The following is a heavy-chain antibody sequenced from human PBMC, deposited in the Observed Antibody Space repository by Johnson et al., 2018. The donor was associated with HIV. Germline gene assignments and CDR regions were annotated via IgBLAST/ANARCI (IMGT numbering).Heavy chain of an antibody. V-gene: IGHV3-20*04. CDR3: AKGMGQWLARGAFDI. D-gene: IGHD6-19*01. CDR1: GFTFDDYG. Sequence: VQLVESGGGVVRPGGSLRLSCAASGFTFDDYGMSWVRQAPGKGLEWVSGINWNGGSTGYVDSVKGRFTISRDNAKNSLYLQMNSLRAEDTAVYYCAKGMGQWLARGAFDIWGQGTMVTVSS. J-gene: IGHJ3*02. CDR2: INWNGGST.